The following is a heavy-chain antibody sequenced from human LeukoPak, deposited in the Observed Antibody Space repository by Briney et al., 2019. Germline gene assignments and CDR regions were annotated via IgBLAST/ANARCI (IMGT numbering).Heavy chain of an antibody. J-gene: IGHJ4*02. CDR2: FGGSGGTS. Sequence: GGSLRLACAASGFTFTSYAMTWVRQAQGKGLEWVSTFGGSGGTSYYADSVKGRFTISRDNSKNTLYLQMSSLRAEDTALYYCAKDNRENRPYYFDYWGQGTLVTVSS. D-gene: IGHD1-14*01. V-gene: IGHV3-23*01. CDR3: AKDNRENRPYYFDY. CDR1: GFTFTSYA.